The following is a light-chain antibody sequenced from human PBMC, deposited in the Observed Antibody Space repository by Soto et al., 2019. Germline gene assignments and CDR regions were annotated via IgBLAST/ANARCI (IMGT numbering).Light chain of an antibody. V-gene: IGKV1-39*01. CDR1: QSISSY. CDR2: AAS. J-gene: IGKJ5*01. CDR3: QQSYSTPIT. Sequence: DIKMTQSPSSLSANVGDRVTITCRASQSISSYLNWYQQKPGKAPKLLIYAASSLQSGVPSRFSGSGSGTDFTPTISSLQPEDFATYYCQQSYSTPITFGQGTLLEIK.